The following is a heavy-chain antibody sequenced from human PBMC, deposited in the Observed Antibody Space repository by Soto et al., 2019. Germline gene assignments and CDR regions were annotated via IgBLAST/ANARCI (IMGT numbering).Heavy chain of an antibody. CDR2: SKGDGSST. CDR1: GFTFSSYW. CDR3: SRAQTRDSGGYIYYFDY. J-gene: IGHJ4*02. V-gene: IGHV3-74*01. D-gene: IGHD4-17*01. Sequence: GGSLRLSCAASGFTFSSYWMHWVRQVPGKGLVWLSRSKGDGSSTTYADSVKGRFTVPRDNAKNTLYLHMNSLRAEDTAVYYCSRAQTRDSGGYIYYFDYWGQGALVTVSS.